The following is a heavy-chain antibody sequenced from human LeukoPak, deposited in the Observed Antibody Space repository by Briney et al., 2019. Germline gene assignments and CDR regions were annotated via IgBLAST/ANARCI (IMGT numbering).Heavy chain of an antibody. V-gene: IGHV1-8*01. Sequence: ASVKNSCKASGYTFTSYDINWVREATGQGLEWMGWMNPNSGNTGYAQKFQGRVTMTRNTSISTAYMELSSLRSEDTAVYYCARLRYSSSWYWVNPSPEFDYWGQGTLVTVSS. CDR1: GYTFTSYD. CDR2: MNPNSGNT. J-gene: IGHJ4*02. D-gene: IGHD6-13*01. CDR3: ARLRYSSSWYWVNPSPEFDY.